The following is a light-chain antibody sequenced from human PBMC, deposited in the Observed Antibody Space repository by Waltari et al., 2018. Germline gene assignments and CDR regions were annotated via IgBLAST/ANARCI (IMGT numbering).Light chain of an antibody. J-gene: IGKJ1*01. Sequence: EIVLTQSPGTLSLSPGERVTLSCRASQTVANTYLAWYQHQPGQAPRALVDGAASRDPGIPDRFSGSGSGTDFTLTINSLEPEDVAVYYCQKYGSSPPWAFGQGTKVEIK. CDR2: GAA. CDR1: QTVANTY. V-gene: IGKV3-20*01. CDR3: QKYGSSPPWA.